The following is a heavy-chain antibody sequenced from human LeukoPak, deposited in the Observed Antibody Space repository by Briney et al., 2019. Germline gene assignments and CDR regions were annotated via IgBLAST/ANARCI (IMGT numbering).Heavy chain of an antibody. V-gene: IGHV3-21*04. CDR3: AKEAGAGTFDY. CDR1: GFTFSTYS. D-gene: IGHD6-19*01. CDR2: ISSSDGGYI. J-gene: IGHJ4*02. Sequence: GGSLRLSCAASGFTFSTYSMHWVRQAPGKGLEWVSSISSSDGGYIYYADSVKGRFTISRDNSKNTLYLQMNSLRAEDTAVYYCAKEAGAGTFDYWGQGTLVTVSS.